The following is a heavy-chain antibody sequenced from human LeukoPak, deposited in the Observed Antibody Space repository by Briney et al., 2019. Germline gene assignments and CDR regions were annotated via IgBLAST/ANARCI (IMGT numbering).Heavy chain of an antibody. CDR3: VKDGSRHGRSYLDV. J-gene: IGHJ6*03. CDR2: INAGGDRG. CDR1: GFNFTNYA. Sequence: GGSLLLSCNASGFNFTNYAMNWVRQAPGKGLEWVSVINAGGDRGYNADSVKGRFTISRDNSRTTLFLQMDGLRADDTALYYCVKDGSRHGRSYLDVWGKGTTVTVSS. D-gene: IGHD6-13*01. V-gene: IGHV3-23*01.